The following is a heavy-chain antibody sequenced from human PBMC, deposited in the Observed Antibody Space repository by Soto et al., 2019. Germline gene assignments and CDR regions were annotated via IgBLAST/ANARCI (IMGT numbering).Heavy chain of an antibody. J-gene: IGHJ4*02. V-gene: IGHV4-59*01. CDR1: GGSISSYY. D-gene: IGHD3-3*01. CDR2: IYYSGST. CDR3: ARGGSDQPDYYFDY. Sequence: SETLSLTCTVYGGSISSYYWSWIRQPPGKGLEWIGYIYYSGSTNYNPSLKSRVTISVDTSKNQFSLQLSSVTAADTAVYYCARGGSDQPDYYFDYWGQGALVTVS.